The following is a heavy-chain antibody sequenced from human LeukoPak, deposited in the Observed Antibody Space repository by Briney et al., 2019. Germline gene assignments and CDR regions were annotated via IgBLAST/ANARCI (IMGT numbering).Heavy chain of an antibody. D-gene: IGHD2-8*01. CDR3: TTDTKPLMEGPRDY. CDR2: IKSKTDGATT. J-gene: IGHJ4*02. V-gene: IGHV3-15*01. Sequence: PGGSLRLSCAASGFTFSSYAMSWVRQAPGKGLEWVGRIKSKTDGATTDYAAPVKGRFTISRDDSKNTLYLQMNSLKTEDTAVYYCTTDTKPLMEGPRDYWGQGTLVTVSS. CDR1: GFTFSSYA.